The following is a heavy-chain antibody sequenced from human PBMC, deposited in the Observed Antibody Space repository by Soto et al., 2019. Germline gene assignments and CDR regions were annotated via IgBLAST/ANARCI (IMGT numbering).Heavy chain of an antibody. J-gene: IGHJ4*02. D-gene: IGHD2-15*01. CDR1: GGSISSYY. Sequence: QVQLQESGPGLVKPSETLSLTCTVSGGSISSYYWSWLRQRPGKGLEWIGYIYYSGSTNYNPYLKSRVTKSEGTSKNHFSLKLSSVPAADTDVYYCASRYSGNFDYWGQGTLVTVSS. CDR3: ASRYSGNFDY. V-gene: IGHV4-59*01. CDR2: IYYSGST.